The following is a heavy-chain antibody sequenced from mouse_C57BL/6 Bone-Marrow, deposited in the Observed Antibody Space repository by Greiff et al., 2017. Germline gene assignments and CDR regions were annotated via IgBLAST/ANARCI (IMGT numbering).Heavy chain of an antibody. CDR1: GYTFTSYW. CDR3: AREGLIYDGYWRAMDY. D-gene: IGHD2-3*01. J-gene: IGHJ4*01. Sequence: QVQLQQPGAELVKPGASVKLSCKASGYTFTSYWMQWVKQRPGQGLEWIGEIDPSDSYTNYNQKFKGKATLTVDTSSSTAYMQLSSLTSEDSAVYYCAREGLIYDGYWRAMDYWGQGTSVTVSS. CDR2: IDPSDSYT. V-gene: IGHV1-50*01.